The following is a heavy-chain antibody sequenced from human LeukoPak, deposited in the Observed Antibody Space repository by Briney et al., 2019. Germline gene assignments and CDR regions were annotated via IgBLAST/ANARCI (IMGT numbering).Heavy chain of an antibody. J-gene: IGHJ4*02. D-gene: IGHD5-12*01. Sequence: ASVKVSCKASGYTFTSYDINWVRQATGQGLEWMGWMNPNSGNTGYAQKFQGRVTMTRNTSISTAYMELSSLRSEDTAVYYCARDLPTIIEDPNYFDYWGQGTLVTVSS. CDR3: ARDLPTIIEDPNYFDY. CDR2: MNPNSGNT. CDR1: GYTFTSYD. V-gene: IGHV1-8*01.